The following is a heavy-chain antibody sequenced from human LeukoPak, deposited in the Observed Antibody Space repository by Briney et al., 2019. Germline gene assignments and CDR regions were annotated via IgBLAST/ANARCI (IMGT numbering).Heavy chain of an antibody. D-gene: IGHD3-10*01. J-gene: IGHJ4*02. CDR2: INPNSGGT. CDR1: GYTCTGYY. Sequence: ASVKVSCKASGYTCTGYYMHWVRQAPGQGLEWMGWINPNSGGTNYAQKFQGRVTMTRDTSISTAYMELSRLRSDDTAVYYCARFGLWFGVFDYWGQGTLVTVSS. V-gene: IGHV1-2*02. CDR3: ARFGLWFGVFDY.